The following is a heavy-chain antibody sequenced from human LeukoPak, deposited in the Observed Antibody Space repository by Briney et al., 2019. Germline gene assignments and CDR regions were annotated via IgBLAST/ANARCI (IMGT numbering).Heavy chain of an antibody. V-gene: IGHV4-34*01. D-gene: IGHD5-18*01. Sequence: SSETLSLTCAVYGGSFSAYYWTWLRQPPGKGLEWFGEINHSGSSNYNSSLRSRVTISVDTSYKQFSLRLSSVTAADTAVYYCAPRGDIEHSYVYGKWFDPWGQGTRVTVSS. CDR2: INHSGSS. J-gene: IGHJ5*02. CDR1: GGSFSAYY. CDR3: APRGDIEHSYVYGKWFDP.